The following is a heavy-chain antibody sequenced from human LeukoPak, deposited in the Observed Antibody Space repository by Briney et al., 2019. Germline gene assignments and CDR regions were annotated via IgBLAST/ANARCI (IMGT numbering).Heavy chain of an antibody. J-gene: IGHJ3*02. Sequence: GGSLRLSCAASGFTFSSYGMHWVRQAPGKGLEWVTVIWYDGSNKFYGASVKGRFTTSRGNSKNTVALQMNSLRDADTAVYYCAREQFGSDDALDIWGQGTTVIV. D-gene: IGHD5-24*01. CDR2: IWYDGSNK. CDR1: GFTFSSYG. CDR3: AREQFGSDDALDI. V-gene: IGHV3-33*01.